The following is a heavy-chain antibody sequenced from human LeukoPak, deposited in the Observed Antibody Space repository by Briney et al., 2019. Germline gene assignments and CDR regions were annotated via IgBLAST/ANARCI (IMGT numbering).Heavy chain of an antibody. J-gene: IGHJ4*02. CDR3: ARAGYNSGWYEY. V-gene: IGHV3-33*01. D-gene: IGHD6-19*01. CDR2: IWEDGTNI. Sequence: GTSLRLSCAASGFTFSTYGMHWVRQAPGKGLEWVAVIWEDGTNIHYADSVKGRFTISRDNSKNTLYLQMNSLGAEDTAVYYCARAGYNSGWYEYWGQGTLVTVSS. CDR1: GFTFSTYG.